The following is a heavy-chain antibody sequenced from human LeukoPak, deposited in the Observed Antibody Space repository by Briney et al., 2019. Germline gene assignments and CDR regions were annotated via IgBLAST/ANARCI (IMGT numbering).Heavy chain of an antibody. CDR3: TTDAAPSNFDWFRKGVY. V-gene: IGHV3-15*01. J-gene: IGHJ1*01. D-gene: IGHD3-9*01. CDR2: IKSKTDGGTT. CDR1: GFTFSNAW. Sequence: GGSLRLSCAASGFTFSNAWMSWVRQAPGKGLEWVGRIKSKTDGGTTDFAAPVKGRFTISRDDPKSTLYLQMNSLKTEDTAVYYCTTDAAPSNFDWFRKGVYWGQGTLVTVSS.